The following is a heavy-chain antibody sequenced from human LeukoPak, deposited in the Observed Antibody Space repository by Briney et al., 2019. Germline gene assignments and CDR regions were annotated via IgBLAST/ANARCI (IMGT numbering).Heavy chain of an antibody. V-gene: IGHV4-34*01. Sequence: SETLSLTCAVYGGSFSDYYWNWIRQPPGKGLEWIGEINHSGSTNYNPSLKSRVTISVDTSKNQFSLKLSSVTAADTAVYYCARHRSYYYYMDVWGKGTTVTVSS. CDR3: ARHRSYYYYMDV. CDR1: GGSFSDYY. CDR2: INHSGST. J-gene: IGHJ6*03.